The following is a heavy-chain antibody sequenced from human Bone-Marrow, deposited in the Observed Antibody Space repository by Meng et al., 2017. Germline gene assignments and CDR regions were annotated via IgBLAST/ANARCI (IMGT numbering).Heavy chain of an antibody. D-gene: IGHD3-10*01. J-gene: IGHJ4*01. CDR1: CGAINSGYYH. Sequence: HAQLEDAAPTPGTPSHTPSLTCAVSCGAINSGYYHWSWIRQHHGKGLEWIGFIYYTGSTQYNPCLKSRVTTSVDTSKNQFSLKLSSVTAADTAVYYCARATYGSGKDFWGHGTMVTVAS. V-gene: IGHV4-31*11. CDR3: ARATYGSGKDF. CDR2: IYYTGST.